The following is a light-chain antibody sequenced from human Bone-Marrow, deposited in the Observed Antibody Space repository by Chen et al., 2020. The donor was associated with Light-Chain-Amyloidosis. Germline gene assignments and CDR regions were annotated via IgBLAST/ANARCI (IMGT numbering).Light chain of an antibody. Sequence: QSVLTQPPSVSGAPAQRVTIPFPGSRSNIGAGYDVHWYQQLPGTAPKLLIYGNSNRPSGVPDRFSGSKSGTSASLAITGLQAEDEADYYCSSYTSSSTRYVFGTGTKVTVL. V-gene: IGLV1-40*01. CDR3: SSYTSSSTRYV. CDR1: RSNIGAGYD. CDR2: GNS. J-gene: IGLJ1*01.